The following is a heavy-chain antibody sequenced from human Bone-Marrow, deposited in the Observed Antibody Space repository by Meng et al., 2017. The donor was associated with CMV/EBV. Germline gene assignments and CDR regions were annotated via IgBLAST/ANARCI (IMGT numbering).Heavy chain of an antibody. V-gene: IGHV1-2*02. J-gene: IGHJ4*02. CDR2: INPNSGGT. D-gene: IGHD2-2*02. CDR1: GYTFTGYY. Sequence: ASVKVSCKASGYTFTGYYMHWVRQAPGQGLEWMGWINPNSGGTNYAQKFQGRVTMTRDTSISTAYMELSRLRSDHTAVYYCAREASCSSTSCYTMVYFDYWGQGTLVTVSS. CDR3: AREASCSSTSCYTMVYFDY.